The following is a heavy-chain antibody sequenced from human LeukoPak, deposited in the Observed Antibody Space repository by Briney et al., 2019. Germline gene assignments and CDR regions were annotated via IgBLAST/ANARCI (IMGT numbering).Heavy chain of an antibody. CDR2: ISSGGRYI. J-gene: IGHJ4*02. CDR3: ARASILPRCFGGSCFAPLDY. D-gene: IGHD2-15*01. V-gene: IGHV3-21*01. CDR1: GFNFSHYT. Sequence: GGSLRLSCAASGFNFSHYTMTWVRQAPGKGLEWVSSISSGGRYIYYSDSLRGRFTVSRDDATNSLSLLMNSLRAEDTAVYYCARASILPRCFGGSCFAPLDYWGQGSLVTVSS.